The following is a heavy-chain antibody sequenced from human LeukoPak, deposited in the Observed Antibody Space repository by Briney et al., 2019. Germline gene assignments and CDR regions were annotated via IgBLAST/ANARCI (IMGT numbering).Heavy chain of an antibody. CDR1: GASMRNSYY. Sequence: SETLSLTCSVYGASMRNSYYWGWIRQSLGKGLEWIGSIYHDGTTYYNAPLKSRVTMSVDTSKNQFSLKMTSVTAADTAVYFCTSLHRVGIRAPLWDSWGQGNLVTVSS. J-gene: IGHJ5*01. V-gene: IGHV4-38-2*02. CDR2: IYHDGTT. CDR3: TSLHRVGIRAPLWDS. D-gene: IGHD3-3*01.